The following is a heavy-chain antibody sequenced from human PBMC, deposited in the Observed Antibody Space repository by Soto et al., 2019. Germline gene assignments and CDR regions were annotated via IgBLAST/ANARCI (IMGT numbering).Heavy chain of an antibody. CDR1: GAALNSGNYY. D-gene: IGHD2-21*01. Sequence: KASETLSLTCSVSGAALNSGNYYWSWIRQVPGKGLEWIGHIYVTGAVDYNPSLRDRITISQDTSERQFSLNLRLVTAADTAVYYCERLRIATNKYKWFDPWGQGTLVTVYS. J-gene: IGHJ5*02. CDR2: IYVTGAV. V-gene: IGHV4-31*03. CDR3: ERLRIATNKYKWFDP.